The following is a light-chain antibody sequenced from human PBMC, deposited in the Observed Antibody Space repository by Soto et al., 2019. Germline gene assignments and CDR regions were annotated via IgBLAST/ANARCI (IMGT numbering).Light chain of an antibody. J-gene: IGKJ5*01. CDR1: MTISDN. Sequence: EIVLTHSPITLSLSPGDRATLSCRASMTISDNYLAWYQQKAGQAPRLVLFGASSRATGIPARFSGSGSGTEFTLTISSLQSEALAVYYCQRYNNWPPRITFGQGTRLEIK. CDR2: GAS. CDR3: QRYNNWPPRIT. V-gene: IGKV3D-15*01.